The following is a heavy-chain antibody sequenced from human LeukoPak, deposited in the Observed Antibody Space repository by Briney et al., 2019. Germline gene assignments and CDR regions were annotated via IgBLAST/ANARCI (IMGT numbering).Heavy chain of an antibody. D-gene: IGHD6-19*01. CDR3: ARHRRAGRSGWYKGPFD. CDR2: IYHTGST. J-gene: IGHJ4*02. CDR1: GGSVSDYY. Sequence: SETLSLTCTISGGSVSDYYWSWIRQSPGKGLEWIGYIYHTGSTSYSPSLKSRVTISADTSQNQFSLKLSSVTAADTAVYYCARHRRAGRSGWYKGPFDWGQGTLVTVSS. V-gene: IGHV4-59*08.